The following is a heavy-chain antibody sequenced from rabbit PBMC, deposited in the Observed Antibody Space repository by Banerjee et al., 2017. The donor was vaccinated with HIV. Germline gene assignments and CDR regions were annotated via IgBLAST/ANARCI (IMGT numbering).Heavy chain of an antibody. Sequence: QSLEESGGGLVQPGGSLKLTCTASGFSFSNKYVMCWVRQAPGKGLEWIACINTSSGNTVYASWAKGRFTISKTSSTTVTLQMTSLTAADTATYFGARDLAGVIGWNFNVWGPGTLVTVS. J-gene: IGHJ4*01. D-gene: IGHD4-1*01. V-gene: IGHV1S40*01. CDR2: INTSSGNT. CDR3: ARDLAGVIGWNFNV. CDR1: GFSFSNKYV.